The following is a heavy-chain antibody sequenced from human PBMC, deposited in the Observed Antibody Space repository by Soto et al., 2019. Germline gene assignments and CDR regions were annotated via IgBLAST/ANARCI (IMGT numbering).Heavy chain of an antibody. CDR1: GDTFSFYS. CDR2: VNPILSMS. Sequence: QVQLVQSGAEVKRPGSSVKVSCKASGDTFSFYSINWVRQAPGLGLEWMGRVNPILSMSNYAQRFQGRVTMTADKSTSTGYMELSGLRSEDTAMYYCATSYGSGYRAFDYWGQGALVTVSS. J-gene: IGHJ4*02. D-gene: IGHD3-10*01. CDR3: ATSYGSGYRAFDY. V-gene: IGHV1-69*04.